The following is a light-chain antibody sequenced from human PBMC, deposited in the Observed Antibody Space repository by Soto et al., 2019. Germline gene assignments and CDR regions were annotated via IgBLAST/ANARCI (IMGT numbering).Light chain of an antibody. CDR1: QSVLYSSNNKNY. Sequence: DIVMTQSPDSLTVSLGDRATINCKTSQSVLYSSNNKNYLAWYQQKPGQPPKLLFYWASTRESGVPDRFSGSGSGTDFTLTISSLQDEDVAVYYCQQYYSTPPVTFGQGTKVEIK. CDR2: WAS. V-gene: IGKV4-1*01. J-gene: IGKJ1*01. CDR3: QQYYSTPPVT.